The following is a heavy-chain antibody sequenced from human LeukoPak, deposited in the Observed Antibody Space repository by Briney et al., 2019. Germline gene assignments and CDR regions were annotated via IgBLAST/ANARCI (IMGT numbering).Heavy chain of an antibody. CDR2: IRIKANSYAT. CDR1: GFTFSGYA. CDR3: TIRITIFGVVVDY. J-gene: IGHJ4*02. D-gene: IGHD3-3*01. Sequence: PGGXXRLSCAASGFTFSGYAMHWVRQAAGKGLEGVGLIRIKANSYATAYAASVKGRFTISRDDSKNTAYLQMNSLKTEDTAVYYCTIRITIFGVVVDYWGQGTLVTVSS. V-gene: IGHV3-73*01.